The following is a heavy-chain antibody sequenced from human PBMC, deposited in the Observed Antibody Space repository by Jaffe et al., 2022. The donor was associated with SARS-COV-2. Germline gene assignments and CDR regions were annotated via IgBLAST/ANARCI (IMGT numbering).Heavy chain of an antibody. J-gene: IGHJ3*02. D-gene: IGHD2-21*02. CDR1: GFTFGDYA. CDR2: IRSKAYGGTT. V-gene: IGHV3-49*05. CDR3: TRDREHIVVVTEDAFDI. Sequence: EVQLVESGGGLVKPGRSLRLSCTASGFTFGDYAMSWFRQAPGKGLEWVGFIRSKAYGGTTEYAASVKGRFTISRDDSKSIAYLQMNSLKTEDTAVYYCTRDREHIVVVTEDAFDIWGQGTMVTVSS.